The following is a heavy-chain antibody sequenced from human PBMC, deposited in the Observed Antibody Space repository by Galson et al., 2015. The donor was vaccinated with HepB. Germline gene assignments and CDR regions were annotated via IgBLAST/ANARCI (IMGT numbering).Heavy chain of an antibody. J-gene: IGHJ4*02. CDR1: GFTFSDYY. D-gene: IGHD6-19*01. CDR2: ISSSGSTI. Sequence: SLRLSCAASGFTFSDYYMSWIRQAPGKGLEWVSYISSSGSTIYYADSVKGRFTISRDNSKNTLYLQMNSLRAEDTAVYYCAKVAMSGAVAGTLADYWGQGTLVTVSS. CDR3: AKVAMSGAVAGTLADY. V-gene: IGHV3-11*01.